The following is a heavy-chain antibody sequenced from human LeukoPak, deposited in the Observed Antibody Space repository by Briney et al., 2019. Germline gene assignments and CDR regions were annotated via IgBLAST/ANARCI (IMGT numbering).Heavy chain of an antibody. CDR2: IYYSGTT. D-gene: IGHD7-27*01. V-gene: IGHV4-31*03. CDR3: ARGSTGDKSNN. CDR1: GGSITSGGYY. Sequence: TSQTLSLTGTVSGGSITSGGYYWSWIRQLPGKGLEWIGYIYYSGTTSYNPSLKSRLTISLDTSENQFSLKLSSVTAADTAVYYCARGSTGDKSNNWGQGTLVTVSS. J-gene: IGHJ4*02.